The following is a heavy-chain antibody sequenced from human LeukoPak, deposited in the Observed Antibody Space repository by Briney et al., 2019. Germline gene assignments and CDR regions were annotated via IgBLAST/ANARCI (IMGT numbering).Heavy chain of an antibody. Sequence: GGSLRLSCAASGFTFSSYGMHWIRQAPGKGLEWVSGISGGGDTTYYADSVKGRFTVSRDRSKNTLYLQMNSLRAEDTAVYYCAKDQTVAIINWFDPWGQGTLVTVSS. CDR2: ISGGGDTT. J-gene: IGHJ5*02. D-gene: IGHD5-12*01. V-gene: IGHV3-23*01. CDR3: AKDQTVAIINWFDP. CDR1: GFTFSSYG.